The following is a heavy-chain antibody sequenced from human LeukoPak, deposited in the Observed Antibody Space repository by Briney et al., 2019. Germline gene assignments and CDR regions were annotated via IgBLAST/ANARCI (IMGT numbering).Heavy chain of an antibody. Sequence: SETLSLTCTVSGGSISSGSYYWSWIRQPAGKGLEWIGGIYTSGSTNYNPSLKSRVTISVDTSKNQFSLKLSSVTAADTAVYYCARDLSTKGLLLWFGELLYPSYNWFDPWGQGTLVTVSS. CDR2: IYTSGST. J-gene: IGHJ5*02. V-gene: IGHV4-61*02. D-gene: IGHD3-10*01. CDR1: GGSISSGSYY. CDR3: ARDLSTKGLLLWFGELLYPSYNWFDP.